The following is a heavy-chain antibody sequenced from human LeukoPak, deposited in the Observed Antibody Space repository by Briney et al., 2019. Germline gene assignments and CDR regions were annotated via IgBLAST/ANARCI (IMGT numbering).Heavy chain of an antibody. CDR3: ARVSVVVPAATPDGDAFDI. V-gene: IGHV1-69*01. CDR1: GGTLTSYA. J-gene: IGHJ3*02. D-gene: IGHD2-2*01. CDR2: IIPIFGTA. Sequence: SVKVSCKASGGTLTSYAISWVRQAPGQGLEWMGGIIPIFGTANYAQKFQGRVTITADESTSTAYMELSSLRSEDTAVYYCARVSVVVPAATPDGDAFDIWGQGTVVTVSS.